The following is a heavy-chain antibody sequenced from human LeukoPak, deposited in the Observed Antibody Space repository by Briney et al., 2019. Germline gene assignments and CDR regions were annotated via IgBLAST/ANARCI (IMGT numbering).Heavy chain of an antibody. CDR3: AVGPNHYYFDD. V-gene: IGHV4-61*01. J-gene: IGHJ4*02. Sequence: PSETLSLTCTVSGGSVSSGSHYWSWIRQPPGKGLEWIGNVHNSGTTNYNPSLKSRVTILLDRAKNQFSLKLTSMTAADTAVYFCAVGPNHYYFDDWGQGTLVTVSS. D-gene: IGHD1-14*01. CDR2: VHNSGTT. CDR1: GGSVSSGSHY.